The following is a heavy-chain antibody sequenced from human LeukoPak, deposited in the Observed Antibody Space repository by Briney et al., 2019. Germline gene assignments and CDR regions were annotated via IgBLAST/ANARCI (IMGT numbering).Heavy chain of an antibody. Sequence: GASVKVSCKASGYTFTSYDINWVRQATGQGFEWMGWMNPNSGNTGYVQTFQGRVTMTRNTSISTAYMELSSLISEDTAVYYCARGNSKRYCTGGSCYWFDPLGQGTLVTVSS. D-gene: IGHD2-15*01. J-gene: IGHJ5*02. CDR1: GYTFTSYD. V-gene: IGHV1-8*01. CDR2: MNPNSGNT. CDR3: ARGNSKRYCTGGSCYWFDP.